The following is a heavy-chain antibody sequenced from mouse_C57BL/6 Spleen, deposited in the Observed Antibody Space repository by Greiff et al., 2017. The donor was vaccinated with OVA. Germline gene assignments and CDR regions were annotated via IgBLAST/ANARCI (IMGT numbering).Heavy chain of an antibody. CDR2: IYPGDGDT. J-gene: IGHJ3*01. D-gene: IGHD2-1*01. V-gene: IGHV1-82*01. Sequence: VQLQQSGPELVKPGASVEISCKASGYAFSSSWMNWVKQRPGKGLEWIGRIYPGDGDTNYNGKFKGKATLTADKSSSTAYMQLSSLTSEDSAVYFCAPYGNYEGAWFAYWGQGTLVTVSA. CDR1: GYAFSSSW. CDR3: APYGNYEGAWFAY.